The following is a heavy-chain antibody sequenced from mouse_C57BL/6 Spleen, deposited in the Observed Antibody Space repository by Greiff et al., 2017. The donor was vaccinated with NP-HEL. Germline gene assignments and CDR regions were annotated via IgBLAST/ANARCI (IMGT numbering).Heavy chain of an antibody. D-gene: IGHD1-1*02. CDR3: ARLGEGNGFDY. CDR2: IDPEDGET. Sequence: EVQLQESGAELVKPGASVKLSCTASGFNIKDYYMHWVKQRTEQGLEWIGRIDPEDGETKYAPQFQGKATITADTSSNTAYLQLSSLTSEDTAVYYCARLGEGNGFDYWGQGTTLTVSS. CDR1: GFNIKDYY. V-gene: IGHV14-2*01. J-gene: IGHJ2*01.